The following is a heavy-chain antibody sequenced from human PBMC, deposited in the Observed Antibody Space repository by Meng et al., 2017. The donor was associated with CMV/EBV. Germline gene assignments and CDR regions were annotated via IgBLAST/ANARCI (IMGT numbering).Heavy chain of an antibody. CDR1: GFTFSSYN. J-gene: IGHJ6*02. CDR2: ISSSSSYI. D-gene: IGHD3-10*01. V-gene: IGHV3-21*01. CDR3: AREPTYYYGSGIYSYYYYGMDV. Sequence: GGSLRLSCAASGFTFSSYNMNWVRQAPGKGLGWVSSISSSSSYIYYADSVKGRFTISRDNAKNSLHLQMNSLRAEDTAVYYCAREPTYYYGSGIYSYYYYGMDVWGQGTTVTVSS.